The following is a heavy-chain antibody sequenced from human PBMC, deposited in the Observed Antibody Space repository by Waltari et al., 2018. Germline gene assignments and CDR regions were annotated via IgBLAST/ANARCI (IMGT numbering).Heavy chain of an antibody. D-gene: IGHD1-1*01. Sequence: QVQLQESGPGLVKPSETLSITCAVSGYSISSGYYWGWLRQPPGKGLEWIGSIYHSGSTYYNPSLKSRVTISVDTSKNQFSLKLSSVTAADTAVYYCARVTTGTTNGMDVWGQGTTVTVSS. CDR2: IYHSGST. CDR1: GYSISSGYY. J-gene: IGHJ6*02. V-gene: IGHV4-38-2*01. CDR3: ARVTTGTTNGMDV.